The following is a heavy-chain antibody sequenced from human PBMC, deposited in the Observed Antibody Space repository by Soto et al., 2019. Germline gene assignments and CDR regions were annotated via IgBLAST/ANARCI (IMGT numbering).Heavy chain of an antibody. CDR2: IYNDGSGGST. D-gene: IGHD6-19*01. CDR3: ARDRVGSSGSSPYYYYGMAV. Sequence: GSLRLSCAASGFTVSSNYMSWVRQAPGKGLEWVSVIYNDGSGGSTYYADSVKGRFTISRDNSKNTLYLQMNSLRAEDTAVYYCARDRVGSSGSSPYYYYGMAVWGQGTTVTVSS. CDR1: GFTVSSNY. J-gene: IGHJ6*02. V-gene: IGHV3-66*02.